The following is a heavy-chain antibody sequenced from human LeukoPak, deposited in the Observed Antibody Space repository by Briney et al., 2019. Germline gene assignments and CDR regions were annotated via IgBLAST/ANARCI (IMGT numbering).Heavy chain of an antibody. D-gene: IGHD2-2*01. Sequence: ASVKVSCKASGGTFSSYAISWVQQAPGQGLEWMGGIIPIFGTANYAQKFQGRVTITADESTSTAYMELSSLRSEDTAVYYCARLQLGYCSSTSCPGNDYWGQGTLVTVSS. CDR1: GGTFSSYA. J-gene: IGHJ4*02. CDR2: IIPIFGTA. V-gene: IGHV1-69*13. CDR3: ARLQLGYCSSTSCPGNDY.